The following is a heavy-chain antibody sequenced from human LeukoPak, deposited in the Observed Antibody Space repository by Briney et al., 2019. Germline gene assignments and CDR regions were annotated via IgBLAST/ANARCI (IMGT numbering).Heavy chain of an antibody. J-gene: IGHJ4*02. Sequence: SETLSLTCAVHGGSYSGYHRNWVRQSPEKGLEWIGEINDRGHTNYNPSLKSRVTISVDTSKKQFSLRLSSVTAADTAVYYCARDPTTVVTLPYCFDFWGQGTLVAVSS. V-gene: IGHV4-34*01. CDR1: GGSYSGYH. CDR3: ARDPTTVVTLPYCFDF. CDR2: INDRGHT. D-gene: IGHD4-23*01.